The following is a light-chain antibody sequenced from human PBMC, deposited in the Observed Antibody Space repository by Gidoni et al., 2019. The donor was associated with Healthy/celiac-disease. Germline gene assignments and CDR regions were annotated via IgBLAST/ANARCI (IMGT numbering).Light chain of an antibody. CDR1: QSISSY. Sequence: DIQMTQSPSSLSASVGDRVTITCRASQSISSYLNWYQQKPGKAPKLLIYAASSLQSWVPSRFSGSGSWPAFTLTISSLQPADFATYYCQQRYSFGQGTKLEIK. CDR3: QQRYS. CDR2: AAS. J-gene: IGKJ2*01. V-gene: IGKV1-39*01.